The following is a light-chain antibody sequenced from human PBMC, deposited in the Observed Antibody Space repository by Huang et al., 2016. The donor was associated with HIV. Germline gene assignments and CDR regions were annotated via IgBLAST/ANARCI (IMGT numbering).Light chain of an antibody. J-gene: IGKJ1*01. CDR3: QQYYSYPWT. CDR1: QGISSY. V-gene: IGKV1-8*01. Sequence: AIRMTQSPSSLSASTGDRVTITCRASQGISSYLAWYQQKPGKAPKLLIYAASTLQRGVPSRFSGSGSGTDFTLTISCLQSEDFATYYCQQYYSYPWTFCQGTKVEIK. CDR2: AAS.